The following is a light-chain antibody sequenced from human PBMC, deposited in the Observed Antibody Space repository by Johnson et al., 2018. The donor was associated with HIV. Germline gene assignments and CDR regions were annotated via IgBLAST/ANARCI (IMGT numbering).Light chain of an antibody. CDR2: DNN. V-gene: IGLV1-51*01. Sequence: QSVLSQPPSVSAAPGQKVTISCSGSSSNIGNKYVSWYQQLPGTAPKVLIYDNNKRPSGIPDRFSGSKSGTSATLGITGLQTGDEADYHCGTWDISLSAGVFGTGTKVTVL. CDR1: SSNIGNKY. J-gene: IGLJ1*01. CDR3: GTWDISLSAGV.